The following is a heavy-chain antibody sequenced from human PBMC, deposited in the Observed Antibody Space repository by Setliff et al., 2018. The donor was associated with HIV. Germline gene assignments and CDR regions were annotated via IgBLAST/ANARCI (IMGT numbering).Heavy chain of an antibody. V-gene: IGHV4-39*01. CDR2: ICYSGST. D-gene: IGHD4-17*01. J-gene: IGHJ4*02. CDR3: ARHNYGDTGYFDY. Sequence: PSETLSLTCTVSGGSISSSSYYWGWIRQPPGKGLEWIGSICYSGSTCYNPSLRSRLTISVDTSKNQFSLKLSSVTAADTAVYYCARHNYGDTGYFDYWGQGTLVTVSS. CDR1: GGSISSSSYY.